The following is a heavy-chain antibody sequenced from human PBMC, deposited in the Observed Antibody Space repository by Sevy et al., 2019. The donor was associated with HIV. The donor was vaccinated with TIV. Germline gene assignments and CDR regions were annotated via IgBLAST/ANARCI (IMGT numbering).Heavy chain of an antibody. CDR1: GFTVSSNY. J-gene: IGHJ4*02. CDR2: IYSGGST. Sequence: GGSLRLSCAASGFTVSSNYMSWVRQAAGKGLEWVSAIYSGGSTYYADSLKGQFNNSGENSKNTLDLQMNSRGSEDTAVYYCAGGNKVDYWGQGTLVTVSS. CDR3: AGGNKVDY. V-gene: IGHV3-66*02.